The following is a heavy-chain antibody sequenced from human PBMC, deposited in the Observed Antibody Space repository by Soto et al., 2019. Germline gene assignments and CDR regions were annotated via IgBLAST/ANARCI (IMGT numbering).Heavy chain of an antibody. V-gene: IGHV3-33*01. J-gene: IGHJ3*02. CDR3: ARDLVPYTSSFGFDI. D-gene: IGHD6-6*01. CDR2: IWYDGSNK. CDR1: GFTFSTYG. Sequence: QVQLVESGGGVVQPGRSLRLSCAASGFTFSTYGMHWVRQAPGKGLEWVAVIWYDGSNKYYADSVKGRFTISRDNSKNTLYLQMNSLRAEDTALYYCARDLVPYTSSFGFDIWGQGTMVTVSS.